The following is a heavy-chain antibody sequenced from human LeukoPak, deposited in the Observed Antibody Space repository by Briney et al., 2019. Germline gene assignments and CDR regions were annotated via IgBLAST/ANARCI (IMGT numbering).Heavy chain of an antibody. D-gene: IGHD3-22*01. J-gene: IGHJ4*02. CDR3: ARGADSSGYYSIFYFDY. Sequence: SETLSLTCTVSGGSISSYYWTWIRQPAGKGLEWIGRIYSSGSTNYNPSLKSRVTMSVDTSKNQFSLNLSSVTAADTAVYYCARGADSSGYYSIFYFDYWGQGTLVTVSS. CDR1: GGSISSYY. V-gene: IGHV4-4*07. CDR2: IYSSGST.